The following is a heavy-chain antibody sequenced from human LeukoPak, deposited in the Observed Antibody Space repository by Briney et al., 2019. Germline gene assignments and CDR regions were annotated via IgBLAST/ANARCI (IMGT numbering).Heavy chain of an antibody. V-gene: IGHV3-74*01. J-gene: IGHJ4*02. Sequence: RRGFLRRSRGASGFTFSNSWEYWGRQATGKRLVWVSRNNSDESITTYAASVKGRFTISRDNAKNTLYLQMNSLRAEDTAVYYCARGLVPGFLDYWGQGTPVTVSS. CDR3: ARGLVPGFLDY. CDR1: GFTFSNSW. CDR2: NNSDESIT. D-gene: IGHD4-11*01.